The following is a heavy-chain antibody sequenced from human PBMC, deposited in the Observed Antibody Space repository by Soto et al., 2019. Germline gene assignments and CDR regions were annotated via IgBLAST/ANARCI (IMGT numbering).Heavy chain of an antibody. CDR2: ISGSGII. CDR1: GFTFSSYE. D-gene: IGHD5-12*01. Sequence: WGSLRLSCAASGFTFSSYEMDWVRQAPGKGLEWVSYISGSGIILYGGSVKGRLSISRDNADNSRYLQMNSLTAEHTAVYYCTKEKCGRYSGYDAFNXWGTVTMVSV. V-gene: IGHV3-48*03. CDR3: TKEKCGRYSGYDAFNX. J-gene: IGHJ3*02.